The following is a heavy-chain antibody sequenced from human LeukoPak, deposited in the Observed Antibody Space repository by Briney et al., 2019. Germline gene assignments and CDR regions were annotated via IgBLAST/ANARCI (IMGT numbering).Heavy chain of an antibody. CDR3: AREVAAAGIDY. V-gene: IGHV4-4*08. CDR2: IHYSGNT. CDR1: GGSISSYF. Sequence: PSETLSLTCSVSGGSISSYFWSWLRQPPGKRLEWIGYIHYSGNTNYNTPLKSRVSMSVDTSKNQFSLKLSSATAADTAVYYCAREVAAAGIDYWGQGTLVTVSS. J-gene: IGHJ4*02. D-gene: IGHD6-13*01.